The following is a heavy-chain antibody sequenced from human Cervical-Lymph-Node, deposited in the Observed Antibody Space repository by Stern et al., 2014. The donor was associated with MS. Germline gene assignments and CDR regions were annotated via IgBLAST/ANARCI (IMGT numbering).Heavy chain of an antibody. CDR2: IIPIFRTT. CDR1: GGTFSTYS. Sequence: VQLEESGAEVRKPGSSVQVSCKTSGGTFSTYSFSWVRQAPGQGLEWMGGIIPIFRTTNYAQQFQSRVRSTADESTSTIYIVLSSLRSEDTAVYYCARDILLRPGSHDALDIWGQGTVVTVSS. CDR3: ARDILLRPGSHDALDI. V-gene: IGHV1-69*01. J-gene: IGHJ3*02. D-gene: IGHD2-21*01.